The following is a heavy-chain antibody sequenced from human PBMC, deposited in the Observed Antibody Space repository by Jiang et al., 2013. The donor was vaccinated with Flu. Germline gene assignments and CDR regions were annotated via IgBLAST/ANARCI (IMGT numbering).Heavy chain of an antibody. J-gene: IGHJ6*02. D-gene: IGHD3-3*01. Sequence: KGRFTISRDNSKNTLYLQMNSLRAEDTAVYYCAREGRSYDFWSAPYGMDVWGQGTTVTVSS. V-gene: IGHV3-30*01. CDR3: AREGRSYDFWSAPYGMDV.